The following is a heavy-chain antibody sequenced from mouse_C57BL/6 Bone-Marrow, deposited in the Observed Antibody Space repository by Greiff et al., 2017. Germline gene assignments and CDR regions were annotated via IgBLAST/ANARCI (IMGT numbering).Heavy chain of an antibody. V-gene: IGHV1-81*01. CDR3: ARWGGRGNYVFYAMDY. J-gene: IGHJ4*01. D-gene: IGHD2-1*01. CDR1: GYTFTSYG. Sequence: QVQLQQSGAELARPGASVKLSCKASGYTFTSYGISWVKQRTGQGLEWIGEIYPRSGNTYYNEKFKGKATLTADKSSSTAYMELRSLTSEDSAVYCCARWGGRGNYVFYAMDYWGQGTSVTVSS. CDR2: IYPRSGNT.